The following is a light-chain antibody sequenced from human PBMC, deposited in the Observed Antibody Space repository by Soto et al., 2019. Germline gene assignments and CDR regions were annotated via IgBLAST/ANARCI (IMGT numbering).Light chain of an antibody. V-gene: IGLV2-14*01. CDR3: CSYTSRTTYV. CDR1: ASDVGGYNY. J-gene: IGLJ1*01. CDR2: AVS. Sequence: QSVLTQPASVSGSPGQSITISCTGTASDVGGYNYVSWYQQHPGKAPKLMIHAVSNRPSGISSRFSGSKSGNTASLTISGLRSEDEADYFCCSYTSRTTYVFGTGTKVTVL.